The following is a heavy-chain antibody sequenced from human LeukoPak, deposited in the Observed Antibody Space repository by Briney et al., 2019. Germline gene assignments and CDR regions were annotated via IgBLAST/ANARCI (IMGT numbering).Heavy chain of an antibody. CDR3: ARGYDSSSYYYFDY. J-gene: IGHJ4*02. V-gene: IGHV4-61*01. CDR1: GGSVSSGSYY. CDR2: IYYSGST. D-gene: IGHD3-22*01. Sequence: PSETLSLTCTVSGGSVSSGSYYWSWIRQPPGKGLEWIGYIYYSGSTDYNPSLKSRVTISVDTSKNQFSLKLNSVTAADTAVYYCARGYDSSSYYYFDYWGQGTLVTVSS.